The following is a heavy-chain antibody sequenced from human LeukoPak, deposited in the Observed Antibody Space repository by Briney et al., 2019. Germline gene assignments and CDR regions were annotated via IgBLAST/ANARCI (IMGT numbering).Heavy chain of an antibody. Sequence: SETLSLTCTVSGDSVSIYYWSWIRQPPGKGLEWIGYIYYRGNTNYNPSLKSRVTMAVDTSKNQLSLKVSSVTAADTAVYYCARAGNNWSFDYWGQGTLVTVSS. V-gene: IGHV4-59*02. CDR3: ARAGNNWSFDY. J-gene: IGHJ4*02. CDR2: IYYRGNT. D-gene: IGHD1-1*01. CDR1: GDSVSIYY.